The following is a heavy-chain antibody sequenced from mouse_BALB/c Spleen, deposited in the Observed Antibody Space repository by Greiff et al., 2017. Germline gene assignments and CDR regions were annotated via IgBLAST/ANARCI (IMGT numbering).Heavy chain of an antibody. CDR1: GFNIKDTY. J-gene: IGHJ2*01. CDR3: AFYGYALDY. D-gene: IGHD2-2*01. V-gene: IGHV14-3*02. CDR2: IDPANGNT. Sequence: EVQVVESGAELVKPGASVKLSCTASGFNIKDTYMHWVKQRPEQGLEWIGRIDPANGNTKYDPKFQGKATITADTSSNTAYLQLSSLTSEDTAVYYCAFYGYALDYWGQGTTLTVSS.